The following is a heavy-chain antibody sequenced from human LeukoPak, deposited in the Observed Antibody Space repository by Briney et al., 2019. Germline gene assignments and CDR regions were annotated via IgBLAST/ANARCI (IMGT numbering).Heavy chain of an antibody. V-gene: IGHV1-46*01. CDR1: GYTFTTYY. D-gene: IGHD1-1*01. Sequence: GASVKVSCKASGYTFTTYYIHWVRQAPGQGLEWMGMINPSGGSTSYAQKFQVRVTMTRDTSTSTVYIELSSLRSDDTAVYYCARNVGSGLDYWGQGTLVTVSS. CDR3: ARNVGSGLDY. J-gene: IGHJ4*02. CDR2: INPSGGST.